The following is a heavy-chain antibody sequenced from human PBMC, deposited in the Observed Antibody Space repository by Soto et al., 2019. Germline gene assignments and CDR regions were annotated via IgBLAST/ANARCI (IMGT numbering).Heavy chain of an antibody. CDR1: GFTFSSNG. CDR3: ARWNLVGPTIDAFDL. D-gene: IGHD1-26*01. Sequence: GGSVRLSCAASGFTFSSNGMHWVRQAPGKGLEWVAIIWYDGSNKYYADSVKGRFTISRDNSKNTLYLQMNSLRAEDTAMYYCARWNLVGPTIDAFDLWGQGTMVTVSS. J-gene: IGHJ3*01. CDR2: IWYDGSNK. V-gene: IGHV3-33*01.